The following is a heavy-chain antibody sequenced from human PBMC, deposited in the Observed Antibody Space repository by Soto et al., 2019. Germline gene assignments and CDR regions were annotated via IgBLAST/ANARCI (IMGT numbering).Heavy chain of an antibody. CDR1: GFTFISYW. Sequence: GGSLRLSCAASGFTFISYWMHWGRQAPWKGLVWVSRINSDGSSTSYADSVKGRFTISRDNAKNTLYLQMNSLRAEDTAVYYCARVPRGSDYFDYCGQGTLVTVS. CDR3: ARVPRGSDYFDY. V-gene: IGHV3-74*01. CDR2: INSDGSST. J-gene: IGHJ4*02. D-gene: IGHD3-16*01.